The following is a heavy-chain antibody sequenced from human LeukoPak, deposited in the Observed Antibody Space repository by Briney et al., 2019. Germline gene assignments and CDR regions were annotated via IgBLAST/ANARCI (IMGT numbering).Heavy chain of an antibody. CDR2: ISSSGSTI. CDR1: GFPFSSYE. D-gene: IGHD3-10*02. CDR3: AELGITMIGGV. V-gene: IGHV3-48*03. Sequence: GGSLSLSCAASGFPFSSYEMNWVRQAQGKGLEWVSYISSSGSTIYYADSVKGRFTISRDNAKNSLYLQMNSLRAEDTAVYYCAELGITMIGGVWGKGTTVTISS. J-gene: IGHJ6*04.